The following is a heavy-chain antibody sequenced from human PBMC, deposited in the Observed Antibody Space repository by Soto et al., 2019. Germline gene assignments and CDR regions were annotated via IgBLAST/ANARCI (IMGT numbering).Heavy chain of an antibody. Sequence: SETLSLTCTVSGGSINSFYWSWIRQPAGKGLEWIGRINYRGSTNYNPSLKSRITMSVETSRNQFSLKLSSVTAADTAVYYCARDKGHSGTYYFFYYYGMDVWGQGTTVTVSS. J-gene: IGHJ6*02. D-gene: IGHD3-22*01. CDR2: INYRGST. CDR1: GGSINSFY. CDR3: ARDKGHSGTYYFFYYYGMDV. V-gene: IGHV4-4*07.